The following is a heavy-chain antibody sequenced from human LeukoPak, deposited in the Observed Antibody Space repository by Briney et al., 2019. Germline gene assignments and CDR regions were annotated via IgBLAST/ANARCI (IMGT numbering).Heavy chain of an antibody. CDR1: GGSISSSSYY. D-gene: IGHD2-2*01. Sequence: PSETLSLTCTVSGGSISSSSYYWGWIRQPPGKGLEWIGSIYYSGSTYYKPSLKSRVTISVDTSKNQFSLKLSSVTAAETAVYYCASPLGYCSSTNCYGDYWGQGTLVTVSS. CDR3: ASPLGYCSSTNCYGDY. CDR2: IYYSGST. J-gene: IGHJ4*02. V-gene: IGHV4-39*01.